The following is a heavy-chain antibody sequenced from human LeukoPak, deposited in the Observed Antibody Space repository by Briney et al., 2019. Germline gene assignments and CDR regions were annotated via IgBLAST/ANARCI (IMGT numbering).Heavy chain of an antibody. CDR1: GYTFTSYA. Sequence: GASVEVSCKASGYTFTSYAMHWVRQAPGQRLEWMGWINAGNGNTKYSQEFQGRVTITRDTSASTAYMELTSLRSEDTAVYYCAREYQLLGTVYNYFDPWGQGTLVTVSS. CDR3: AREYQLLGTVYNYFDP. D-gene: IGHD2-2*01. V-gene: IGHV1-3*03. J-gene: IGHJ5*02. CDR2: INAGNGNT.